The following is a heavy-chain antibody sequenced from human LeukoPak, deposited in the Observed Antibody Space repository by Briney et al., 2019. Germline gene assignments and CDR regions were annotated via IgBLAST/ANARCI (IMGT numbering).Heavy chain of an antibody. J-gene: IGHJ3*02. V-gene: IGHV3-48*01. D-gene: IGHD3-10*01. CDR3: ATEIIKGDAFDI. CDR1: GFTFSSYS. CDR2: ISSSSSTI. Sequence: GGSLRLSCAASGFTFSSYSMNWVRQAPGKGLEWVSYISSSSSTIYYADSVKGRFTISRDNAKNSLYLQMNSLRAEDTAVYYCATEIIKGDAFDIWGQGTMVTVSS.